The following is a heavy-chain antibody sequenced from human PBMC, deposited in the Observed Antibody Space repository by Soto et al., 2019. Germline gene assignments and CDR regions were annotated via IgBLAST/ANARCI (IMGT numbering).Heavy chain of an antibody. J-gene: IGHJ4*02. V-gene: IGHV1-2*02. CDR3: ARGWELIHFYFDS. CDR2: INPNSGGT. D-gene: IGHD1-26*01. CDR1: GYTFTGYY. Sequence: ASVKVSCKASGYTFTGYYMHWVRQAPGQGLEWMGWINPNSGGTKYAQKFQGRVTMTRDTSISTAYMELSRLRTDDSAVYYCARGWELIHFYFDSWGQGTLVTVAS.